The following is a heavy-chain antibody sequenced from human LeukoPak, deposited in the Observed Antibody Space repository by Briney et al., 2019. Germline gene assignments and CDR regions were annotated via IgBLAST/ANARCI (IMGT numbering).Heavy chain of an antibody. CDR3: ARDRGRTRDGYNSGNWFDP. V-gene: IGHV4-4*07. CDR1: GGSISSYY. J-gene: IGHJ5*02. D-gene: IGHD5-12*01. CDR2: IYTSGST. Sequence: SETLSLTCTVSGGSISSYYWSWIRQPAGKGLEWIGRIYTSGSTNYNPSLKSRVTMSVDTSKNQFSLKLSSVTAADTAVYYCARDRGRTRDGYNSGNWFDPWGQGTLVTVSS.